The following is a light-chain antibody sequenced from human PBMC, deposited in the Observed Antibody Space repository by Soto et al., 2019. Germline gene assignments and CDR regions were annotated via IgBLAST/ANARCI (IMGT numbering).Light chain of an antibody. CDR1: QSISSW. Sequence: DIQMTQSPSTLSASLGDRVTITCRASQSISSWLAWYQQKPGKAPKLLIYDASSLESGVPSRFSGSESGTEFTLTINSLQPDDFATYYCQQYNSYPWTFGQGTKVDIK. J-gene: IGKJ1*01. CDR3: QQYNSYPWT. V-gene: IGKV1-5*01. CDR2: DAS.